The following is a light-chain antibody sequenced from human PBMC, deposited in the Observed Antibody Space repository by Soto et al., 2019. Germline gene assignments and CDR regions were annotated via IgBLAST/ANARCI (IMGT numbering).Light chain of an antibody. Sequence: QAVVTQEPSLTVSPGGTVTLTCASSTGAVTSGYYPNWVQQKPGQTPRALIYSTDNKHSWTPARFSGSPLGGKAALTLSGAQPEDEAEYYCLLYFGGYVVFGGGTQLTVL. CDR1: TGAVTSGYY. V-gene: IGLV7-43*01. CDR3: LLYFGGYVV. J-gene: IGLJ2*01. CDR2: STD.